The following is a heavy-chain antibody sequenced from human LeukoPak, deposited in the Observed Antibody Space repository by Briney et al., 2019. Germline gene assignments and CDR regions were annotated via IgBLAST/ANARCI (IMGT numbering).Heavy chain of an antibody. CDR3: AKGGSSWPNVFDY. D-gene: IGHD6-13*01. CDR2: IRYDGSNK. CDR1: GFTFSSYG. J-gene: IGHJ4*02. V-gene: IGHV3-30*02. Sequence: GGSLRLSCAASGFTFSSYGMHWVRQAPGKGLEWVAFIRYDGSNKYYADSVKGRFTISRDNSKNTLYLQMNSLRAEDTAVYYCAKGGSSWPNVFDYWGQGTLVTVSS.